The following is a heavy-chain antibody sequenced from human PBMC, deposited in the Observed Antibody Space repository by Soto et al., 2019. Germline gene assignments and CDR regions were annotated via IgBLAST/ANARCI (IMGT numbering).Heavy chain of an antibody. D-gene: IGHD1-7*01. Sequence: SETLSLTCTVSGGSIRSYCWTWIRQPPGKGLEWIGSIYYSGSTYYNPSLKSRVTISVDTSKNQFSLKLSSVTAADTAVYYCARHELELLSGMDVWGQGTTVTVSS. J-gene: IGHJ6*02. CDR1: GGSIRSYC. CDR3: ARHELELLSGMDV. CDR2: IYYSGST. V-gene: IGHV4-39*01.